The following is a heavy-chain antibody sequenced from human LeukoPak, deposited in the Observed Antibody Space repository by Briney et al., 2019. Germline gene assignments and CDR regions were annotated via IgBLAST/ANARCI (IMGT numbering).Heavy chain of an antibody. J-gene: IGHJ5*02. CDR2: MNQDGSGK. CDR3: ARDNDRKDDS. CDR1: GFTFGDYA. Sequence: PGGSLRLSCTASGFTFGDYAMTWVRQAPGKGLEWVANMNQDGSGKYYVDSVKGRFAISRDNAKNSLYLQMNNLRVEDTAVYYCARDNDRKDDSWGQGTLVAVSS. V-gene: IGHV3-7*01. D-gene: IGHD3-16*01.